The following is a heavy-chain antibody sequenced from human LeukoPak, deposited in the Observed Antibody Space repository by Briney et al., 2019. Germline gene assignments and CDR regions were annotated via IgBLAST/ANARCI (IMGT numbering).Heavy chain of an antibody. CDR2: IYYSGST. D-gene: IGHD1-26*01. CDR3: ARARGQVGATWRIDY. CDR1: GGYISSYY. V-gene: IGHV4-59*01. J-gene: IGHJ4*02. Sequence: SETLSLTCTVSGGYISSYYWSWIRQPPGKGLEWIGYIYYSGSTNYNPSLKSRVTISIDTSRNQFSLKLSSVTAADTAVYYCARARGQVGATWRIDYWGQGTLVTVSS.